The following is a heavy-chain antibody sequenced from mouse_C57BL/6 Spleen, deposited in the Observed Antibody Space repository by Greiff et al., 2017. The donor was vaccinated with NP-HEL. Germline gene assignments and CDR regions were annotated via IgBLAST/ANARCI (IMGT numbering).Heavy chain of an antibody. V-gene: IGHV1-15*01. Sequence: QVQLQQSGAELVRPGASVTLSCKASGYTFTDYEMHWVKQTPVHGLEWIGALDPETGGTAYNQKFKGKAILTADKSSSTAYMELRSLTSEDSDVYYCTGRDGYYFAYWGQGTLVTVSA. D-gene: IGHD2-3*01. J-gene: IGHJ3*01. CDR1: GYTFTDYE. CDR3: TGRDGYYFAY. CDR2: LDPETGGT.